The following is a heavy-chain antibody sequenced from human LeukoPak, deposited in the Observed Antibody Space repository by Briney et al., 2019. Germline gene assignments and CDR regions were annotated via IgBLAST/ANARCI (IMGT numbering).Heavy chain of an antibody. CDR2: IRAYNGNT. J-gene: IGHJ4*02. Sequence: AAAKDSCKAPGYTFTSYVISRGRQAPGQGLERMGWIRAYNGNTSYAQKLECRVSMTTNTSTSTAYMELRRMRSDDTAVYYCARGWMNPYYYDSSGYYTFDYWGQGTLVAVSS. V-gene: IGHV1-18*01. CDR3: ARGWMNPYYYDSSGYYTFDY. D-gene: IGHD3-22*01. CDR1: GYTFTSYV.